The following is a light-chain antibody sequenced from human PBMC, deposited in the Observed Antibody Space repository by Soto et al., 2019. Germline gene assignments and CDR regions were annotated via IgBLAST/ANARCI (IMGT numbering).Light chain of an antibody. V-gene: IGKV1-39*01. Sequence: DIQMTQSPYSLSASVGDSVTITCRASQNIRTYLNWYQQKPGRAPKPQIHSASPLPSGVPSRFSGSGSGTEFTLTMSGLQPEDFATYYCQQGHSTPYTFGQGTKVEIK. CDR1: QNIRTY. CDR2: SAS. J-gene: IGKJ2*01. CDR3: QQGHSTPYT.